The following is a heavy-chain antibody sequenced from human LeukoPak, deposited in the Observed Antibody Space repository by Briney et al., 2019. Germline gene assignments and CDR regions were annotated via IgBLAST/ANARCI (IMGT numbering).Heavy chain of an antibody. CDR2: IIPIFGTA. D-gene: IGHD2-2*01. J-gene: IGHJ6*03. CDR1: GGTFSSYA. Sequence: ASVKVSCKASGGTFSSYAISWVRQAPGQGLEWMGGIIPIFGTANYAQKFQGRVTITTDESTSTAYMELSRLRSDDTAVYYCARGAQVVPAARGYYYYMDVWGKGTTVTVSS. V-gene: IGHV1-69*05. CDR3: ARGAQVVPAARGYYYYMDV.